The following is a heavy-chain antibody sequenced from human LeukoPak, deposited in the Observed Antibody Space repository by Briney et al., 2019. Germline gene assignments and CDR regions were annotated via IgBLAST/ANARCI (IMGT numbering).Heavy chain of an antibody. CDR2: ITTSSIYI. D-gene: IGHD6-13*01. CDR1: GFTFSSYS. J-gene: IGHJ4*02. CDR3: ARVHRYASSWDSLDY. V-gene: IGHV3-21*04. Sequence: GGSLRLSCAASGFTFSSYSMNWVRQAPGKGLEWVSSITTSSIYIYYADSVKGRFTISRDNAKNSLYLQMNSLRAEDTAFYHCARVHRYASSWDSLDYWGQGTLVTVSS.